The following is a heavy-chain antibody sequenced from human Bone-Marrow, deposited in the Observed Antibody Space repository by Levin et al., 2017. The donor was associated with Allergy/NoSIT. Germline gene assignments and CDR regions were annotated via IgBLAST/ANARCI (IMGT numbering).Heavy chain of an antibody. CDR2: ISDGGAT. CDR1: GFALSSYA. V-gene: IGHV3-23*01. D-gene: IGHD1-1*01. Sequence: SCAASGFALSSYAMSWVRQTPGKGPEWVSSISDGGATYYADSVKGRFTIARDSSRNTLYLQMSSLRAEDTAVYYCASSTTLRGFDIWGQGTMVTVSS. J-gene: IGHJ3*02. CDR3: ASSTTLRGFDI.